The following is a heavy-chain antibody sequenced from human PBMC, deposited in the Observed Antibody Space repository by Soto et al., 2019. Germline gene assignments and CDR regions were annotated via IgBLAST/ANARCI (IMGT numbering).Heavy chain of an antibody. D-gene: IGHD3-9*01. CDR2: ICGSGGST. CDR3: AKGSVLRYFDWLFYCDY. J-gene: IGHJ4*02. V-gene: IGHV3-23*01. CDR1: GFTFSSYA. Sequence: EVQLLESGGGLVQPGGSLRLSCAASGFTFSSYAMSWVRQAPGKGLEWVSAICGSGGSTYYADSVKGRFTISRDNSKNTLYLQMNSLRAEDTDVYYCAKGSVLRYFDWLFYCDYWGQGTLVTVSS.